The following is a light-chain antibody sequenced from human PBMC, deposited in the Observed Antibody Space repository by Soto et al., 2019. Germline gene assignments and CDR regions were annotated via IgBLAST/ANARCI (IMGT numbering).Light chain of an antibody. CDR3: CSYAGSSTFV. V-gene: IGLV2-23*02. CDR2: EVS. Sequence: QSVLTQPASVSGSPGQSITISCTGTSSEVGSYNLVSWYQQHPGKAPKLMIYEVSKRPSGVSNRFSGSKSGNTASLTISGRQAEDEADYYCCSYAGSSTFVFGGGTKLNVL. CDR1: SSEVGSYNL. J-gene: IGLJ2*01.